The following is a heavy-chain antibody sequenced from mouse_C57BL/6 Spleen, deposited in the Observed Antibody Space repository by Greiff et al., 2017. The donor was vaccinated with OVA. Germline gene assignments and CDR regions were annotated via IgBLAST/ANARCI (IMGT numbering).Heavy chain of an antibody. CDR3: AIYYYGSNWYFDV. D-gene: IGHD1-1*01. V-gene: IGHV1-69*01. J-gene: IGHJ1*03. CDR1: GYTFTSYW. CDR2: IDPSDSYT. Sequence: VQLHQPGAELVMPGASVKLSCKASGYTFTSYWMHWVKQRPGQGLEWIGEIDPSDSYTNYNQKFKGKSTLTVDKSSSTAYMQLSSLTSEDSAVYYCAIYYYGSNWYFDVWGTGTTVTVSS.